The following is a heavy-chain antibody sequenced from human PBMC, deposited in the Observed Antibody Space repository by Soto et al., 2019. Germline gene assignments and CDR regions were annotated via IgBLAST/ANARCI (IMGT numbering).Heavy chain of an antibody. Sequence: EVQLLESGGGLVQPGGSLRLSCAASGFTFTSYAMNWVRLAPGKGLEWVSAISGTGYNTYYADSVKGRFTISRDNTKNTFYLQMNSLRAEATAVYYWAKAGFSSSWSPTSFNYWGQGTLVTVPS. V-gene: IGHV3-23*01. CDR3: AKAGFSSSWSPTSFNY. CDR1: GFTFTSYA. CDR2: ISGTGYNT. J-gene: IGHJ1*01. D-gene: IGHD6-13*01.